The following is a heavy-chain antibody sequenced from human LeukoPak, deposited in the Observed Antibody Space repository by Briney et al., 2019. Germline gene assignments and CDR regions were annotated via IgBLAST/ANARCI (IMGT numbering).Heavy chain of an antibody. CDR2: IHHSGST. V-gene: IGHV4-30-2*01. D-gene: IGHD3-3*01. Sequence: SQTLSLTCAVSGGSISSGGYSWSWIRQPPGKGLECIGYIHHSGSTYFNPSLKSRVTISVDRSKNQFSLKLSSVTAADTAVYYCARVVVFGVVSSDYYYYYMDVWGKGTTVTVSS. J-gene: IGHJ6*03. CDR1: GGSISSGGYS. CDR3: ARVVVFGVVSSDYYYYYMDV.